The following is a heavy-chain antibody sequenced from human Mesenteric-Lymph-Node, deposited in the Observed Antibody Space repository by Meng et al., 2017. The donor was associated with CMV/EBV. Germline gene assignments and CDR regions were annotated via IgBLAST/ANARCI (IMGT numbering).Heavy chain of an antibody. CDR1: GFTFSSYW. Sequence: GESLKISCAASGFTFSSYWMHWVRQAPGKGLVWVSRINSDGSSTSYADSVKGRFTISRDNAKNTLYLQMNSLRAEDTAVYYCARAADFWGGFDYWGQGTLVTVSS. J-gene: IGHJ4*02. CDR2: INSDGSST. V-gene: IGHV3-74*01. D-gene: IGHD3-3*01. CDR3: ARAADFWGGFDY.